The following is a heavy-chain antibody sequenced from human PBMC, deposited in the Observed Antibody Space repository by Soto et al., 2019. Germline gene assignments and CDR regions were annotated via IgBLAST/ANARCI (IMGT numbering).Heavy chain of an antibody. CDR1: GGSISSGYYY. CDR2: IYYSGST. Sequence: KPSETLSLTCTVSGGSISSGYYYWSWIRQPPGKGLEWIGYIYYSGSTYYNPSLKSRVTISVDTSKNQFSLKLSSVTAADTAMYYCARVAGYDSSGELDYWGQGTLVTVSS. D-gene: IGHD3-22*01. V-gene: IGHV4-30-4*01. CDR3: ARVAGYDSSGELDY. J-gene: IGHJ4*02.